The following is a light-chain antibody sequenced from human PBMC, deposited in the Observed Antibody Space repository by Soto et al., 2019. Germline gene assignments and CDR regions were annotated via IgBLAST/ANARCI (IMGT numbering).Light chain of an antibody. V-gene: IGKV1-5*03. CDR2: KAS. J-gene: IGKJ1*01. Sequence: DIQMTQSPSTLSASVGDRVTITCRASQSISSWLAWYQQKPGEAPKLLIYKASTLETGVPSRFSGSESGTEFTLTISSLQPDDFATYYCQQYNIYSTFGQGTKVEIK. CDR1: QSISSW. CDR3: QQYNIYST.